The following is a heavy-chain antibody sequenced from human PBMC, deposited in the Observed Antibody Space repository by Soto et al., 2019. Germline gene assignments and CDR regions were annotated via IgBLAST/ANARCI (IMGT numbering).Heavy chain of an antibody. CDR1: GYTFTSYD. V-gene: IGHV1-8*01. D-gene: IGHD6-13*01. CDR2: MNPNSGNT. Sequence: QVQLVQSGAEVKKPGASVKVSCKASGYTFTSYDSNWVRQATGQGLEWMGWMNPNSGNTGYAQKFQGRVTMTRNTSISTAYMELSSLRSEDTAVYYCARGGQQLNDYYYYGMDVWGQGTTVTVSS. J-gene: IGHJ6*02. CDR3: ARGGQQLNDYYYYGMDV.